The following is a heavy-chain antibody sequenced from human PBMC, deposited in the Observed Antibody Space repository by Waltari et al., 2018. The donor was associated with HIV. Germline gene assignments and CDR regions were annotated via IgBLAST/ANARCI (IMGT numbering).Heavy chain of an antibody. D-gene: IGHD6-19*01. Sequence: QVQLVESGGGVVQPGRSLRLSCAASGFTFSSYGMHWVRQAPGKGLEGGWFIWYEGRNKYYADSGKGRITIARDNSKKTLYLQMNSLRAEDTAVYYGARDGHSSGSYWGQGTLVTVSS. V-gene: IGHV3-33*01. CDR1: GFTFSSYG. CDR2: IWYEGRNK. CDR3: ARDGHSSGSY. J-gene: IGHJ4*02.